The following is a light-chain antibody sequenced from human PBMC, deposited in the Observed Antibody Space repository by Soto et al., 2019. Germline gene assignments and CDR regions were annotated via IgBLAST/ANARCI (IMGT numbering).Light chain of an antibody. Sequence: EIVLTQSPGTLSLSPGERATLSCRASQSVSSNYLAWYQQKPGQAPRLLIYGASSWATGIPDRFSGSVSGTDFTLTISRLEPEDFAVYYGQQYGSSPITCGPGTKVDIK. CDR1: QSVSSNY. CDR3: QQYGSSPIT. CDR2: GAS. V-gene: IGKV3-20*01. J-gene: IGKJ3*01.